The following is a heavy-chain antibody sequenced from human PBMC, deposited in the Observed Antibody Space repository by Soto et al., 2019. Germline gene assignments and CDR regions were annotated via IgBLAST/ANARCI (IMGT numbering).Heavy chain of an antibody. CDR2: IWYDGSNK. Sequence: QVQLVESGGGVVQPGRSLRLSCAASGFTFSSYGMHWVRQAPGKGLEWVAVIWYDGSNKYYADSVKGRFTISRDNSKXXXXXXXXXXXXXXXXXXXXXXXXXXXXXXXXXRGXFDYWGQGTLVTVSS. V-gene: IGHV3-33*01. CDR3: XXXXXXXXXXXXXRGXFDY. CDR1: GFTFSSYG. J-gene: IGHJ4*02. D-gene: IGHD3-16*01.